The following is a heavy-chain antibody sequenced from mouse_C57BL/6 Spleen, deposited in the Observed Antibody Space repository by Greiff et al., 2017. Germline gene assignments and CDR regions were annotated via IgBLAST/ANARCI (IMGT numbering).Heavy chain of an antibody. J-gene: IGHJ3*01. D-gene: IGHD2-3*01. CDR1: GYTFTDYN. CDR3: ARERDGYYHDWFAY. Sequence: VQLKQSGPELVKPGASVKMSCKASGYTFTDYNMHWVKQSHGKSLEWIGYINPNNGGTSYNQKFKGKATLTVNKSSSTAYMELRSLTSEDSAVYDCARERDGYYHDWFAYWGQGTLVTVSA. CDR2: INPNNGGT. V-gene: IGHV1-22*01.